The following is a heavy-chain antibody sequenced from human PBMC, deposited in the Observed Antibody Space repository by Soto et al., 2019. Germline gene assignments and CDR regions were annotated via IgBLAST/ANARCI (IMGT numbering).Heavy chain of an antibody. D-gene: IGHD6-13*01. J-gene: IGHJ4*02. CDR1: RYTFSSYG. V-gene: IGHV1-18*04. Sequence: GASVKVSWKASRYTFSSYGIRWVRQAPGQGLEWMGWISAYNGNTNYAQKLQGRVTMTTDTSTSTAYMELRSLRSDDTAVYYCASGLGIAAPSDYWGQGTLVTVSS. CDR3: ASGLGIAAPSDY. CDR2: ISAYNGNT.